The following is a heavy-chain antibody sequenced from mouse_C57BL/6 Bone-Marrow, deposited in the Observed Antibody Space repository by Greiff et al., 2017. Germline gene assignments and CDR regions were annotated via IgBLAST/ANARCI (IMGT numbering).Heavy chain of an antibody. CDR2: ISYDGSN. V-gene: IGHV3-6*01. CDR3: ASGGNSALYAMDY. J-gene: IGHJ4*01. CDR1: GYSITSGYY. Sequence: EVQRVESGPGLVKPSQSLSLTCSVTGYSITSGYYWNWIRQFPGNKLEWMGYISYDGSNNYNPSLKNRISITRDTSKNQFFLKLNSVTTEDTATYYCASGGNSALYAMDYWGQGTSVTVSS. D-gene: IGHD2-1*01.